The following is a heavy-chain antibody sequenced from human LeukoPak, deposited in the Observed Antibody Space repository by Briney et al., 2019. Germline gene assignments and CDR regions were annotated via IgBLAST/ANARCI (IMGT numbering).Heavy chain of an antibody. CDR1: GYSFTSYW. Sequence: GESLKISCKGSGYSFTSYWIGWVRQMPGKGLEWMGTIYPGDSDTRYSPSFQGQVTISADKSISTAYLQWSSLKASDTAMYYCARHNGLGYYDSSGYYPDYWGQGTLVTVSS. D-gene: IGHD3-22*01. CDR2: IYPGDSDT. J-gene: IGHJ4*02. CDR3: ARHNGLGYYDSSGYYPDY. V-gene: IGHV5-51*01.